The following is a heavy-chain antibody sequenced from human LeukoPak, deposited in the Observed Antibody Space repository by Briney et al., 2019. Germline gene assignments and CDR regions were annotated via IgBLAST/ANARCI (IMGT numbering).Heavy chain of an antibody. J-gene: IGHJ1*01. V-gene: IGHV3-23*01. CDR2: ISGSGGST. CDR1: GFTFSSYA. D-gene: IGHD3-10*01. Sequence: GGSLRLSCAASGFTFSSYAMSWVRQAPGKGLEWVSAISGSGGSTYYADSVKGRFTISRDNSKNTLYLQMNSLRAEDTAVYYCEVSGSYYIEYFQHWGQGTPVTVSS. CDR3: EVSGSYYIEYFQH.